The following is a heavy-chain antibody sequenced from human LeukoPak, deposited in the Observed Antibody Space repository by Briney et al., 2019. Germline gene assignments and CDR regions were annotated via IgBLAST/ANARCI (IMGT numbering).Heavy chain of an antibody. D-gene: IGHD3-22*01. V-gene: IGHV4-39*01. CDR3: ASSTSYYYDSSGYFEY. CDR2: LAYSGNT. J-gene: IGHJ4*02. CDR1: GGFIGSGSFY. Sequence: PSETLSLTCTVSGGFIGSGSFYWAWIRQPPGKGLEWIGSLAYSGNTYYKSSLKSRVTLSVDASKNQFSLNLTSVTAADTALFYCASSTSYYYDSSGYFEYWGQGILVTVSS.